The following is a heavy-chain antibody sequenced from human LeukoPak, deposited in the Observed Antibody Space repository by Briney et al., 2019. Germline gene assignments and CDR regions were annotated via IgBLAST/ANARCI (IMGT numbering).Heavy chain of an antibody. CDR3: AIHITMVREVINPNYYYYGMDV. CDR2: IYPGDSDT. D-gene: IGHD3-10*01. V-gene: IGHV5-51*01. J-gene: IGHJ6*02. Sequence: GESLKISCKGSGYSFTSCWIGWGRQMPRKGLEWMGSIYPGDSDTRYSPSFQGQVTISADKSISPAYLQWSSLKASDTAMYYCAIHITMVREVINPNYYYYGMDVWGQGTTVTVSS. CDR1: GYSFTSCW.